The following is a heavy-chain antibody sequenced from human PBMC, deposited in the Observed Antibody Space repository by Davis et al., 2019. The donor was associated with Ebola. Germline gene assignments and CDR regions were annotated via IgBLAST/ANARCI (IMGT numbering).Heavy chain of an antibody. Sequence: PGGSLRLSCAASGFTFSSYNMNWVRQAPGKGLEWVSYISSSSSTIHYADSVRGRFTISRDNAKNSLYLQMNSLRAEDTAVYYCARGRRYCSSTSCFLFDYWGQGTLVTVSS. CDR2: ISSSSSTI. V-gene: IGHV3-48*01. CDR3: ARGRRYCSSTSCFLFDY. J-gene: IGHJ4*02. D-gene: IGHD2-2*01. CDR1: GFTFSSYN.